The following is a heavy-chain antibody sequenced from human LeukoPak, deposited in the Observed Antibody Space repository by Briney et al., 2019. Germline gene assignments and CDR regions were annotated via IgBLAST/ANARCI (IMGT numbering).Heavy chain of an antibody. V-gene: IGHV4-34*01. D-gene: IGHD1-7*01. Sequence: PSETLSLTCAVYGGSFSGYYWSWIRQPPGKGLEWIGEINHSGSTNYNPSLKSRVTISVDTSKNQFSLKLSSVTAADTAVYYCAREAGAGTTNWFDPWGQGTLVTVSS. CDR3: AREAGAGTTNWFDP. CDR1: GGSFSGYY. J-gene: IGHJ5*02. CDR2: INHSGST.